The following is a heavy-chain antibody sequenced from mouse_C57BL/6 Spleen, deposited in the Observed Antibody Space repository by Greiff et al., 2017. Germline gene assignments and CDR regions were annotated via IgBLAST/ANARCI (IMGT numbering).Heavy chain of an antibody. CDR1: GYAFSSSW. J-gene: IGHJ4*01. V-gene: IGHV1-82*01. D-gene: IGHD2-4*01. Sequence: VMLVESGPELVKPGASVKISCKASGYAFSSSWMNWVKQRPGKGLEWIGRIYPGDGDTNYNGKFKGKATLTADKSSSTAYMQLSSLTSEDSAVYFCARAFYYDYDNYAMDYWGQGTSVTVSS. CDR2: IYPGDGDT. CDR3: ARAFYYDYDNYAMDY.